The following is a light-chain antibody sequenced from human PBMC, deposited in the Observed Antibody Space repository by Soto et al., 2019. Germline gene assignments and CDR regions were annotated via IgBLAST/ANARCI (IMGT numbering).Light chain of an antibody. CDR2: DAS. J-gene: IGKJ1*01. CDR1: QTISSW. CDR3: QQYNSYSRT. V-gene: IGKV1-5*01. Sequence: DIQMTQSPSTLSGSVGDRVTITCRASQTISSWLAWYQQKPGKAPKLLIYDASSLESGVPSRFSGSGSGTEFTLTISSLQPDDFATYYCQQYNSYSRTFGQGTKVAIK.